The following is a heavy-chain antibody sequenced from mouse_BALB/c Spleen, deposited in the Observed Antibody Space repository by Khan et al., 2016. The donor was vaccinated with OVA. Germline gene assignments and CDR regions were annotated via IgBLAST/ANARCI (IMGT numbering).Heavy chain of an antibody. CDR1: GYSITSDYA. V-gene: IGHV3-2*02. Sequence: EVQLQESGPGLVKPSQSLSITCTVTGYSITSDYAWNWIWQFPGNKLEWQGYISYSGRTSYNPSYKSRISITRVTSKNKLFMQLNSMTTDDTATSYCARSVTITTVVATDFDYWGQGTTLTVSS. J-gene: IGHJ2*01. CDR2: ISYSGRT. CDR3: ARSVTITTVVATDFDY. D-gene: IGHD1-1*01.